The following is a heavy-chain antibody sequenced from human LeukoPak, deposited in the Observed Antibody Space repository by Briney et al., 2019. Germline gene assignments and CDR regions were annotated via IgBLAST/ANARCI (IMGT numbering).Heavy chain of an antibody. Sequence: GASLRLSCAASGFTFSSYAMSWVRQAPGKGLEWVPSISSSSSYIYYADSVKGRFTISRDNAKNSLYLQMNSLRAEDTAVYYCAREGIYSGYDPYYFDYWGQGTLVTVSS. CDR2: ISSSSSYI. V-gene: IGHV3-21*01. J-gene: IGHJ4*02. CDR1: GFTFSSYA. D-gene: IGHD5-12*01. CDR3: AREGIYSGYDPYYFDY.